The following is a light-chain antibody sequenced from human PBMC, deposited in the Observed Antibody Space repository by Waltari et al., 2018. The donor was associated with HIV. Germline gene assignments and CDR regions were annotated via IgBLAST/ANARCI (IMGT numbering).Light chain of an antibody. CDR2: EVS. CDR3: SSYTSSNTWV. V-gene: IGLV2-18*02. Sequence: QSALTQPPSVSGSPGQSVTISCTGTSSDVGYYNRLPWYQQPPVTAPKLMIFEVSNRPSGVPDRFSGSKSDNTASLTISGLQAEDEADYYCSSYTSSNTWVFGGGTKLTVL. CDR1: SSDVGYYNR. J-gene: IGLJ3*02.